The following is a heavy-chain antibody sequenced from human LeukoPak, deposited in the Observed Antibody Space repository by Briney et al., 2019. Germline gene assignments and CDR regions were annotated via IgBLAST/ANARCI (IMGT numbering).Heavy chain of an antibody. J-gene: IGHJ4*02. CDR3: AKEWGVVIATDY. CDR1: GFSFSSYS. CDR2: IRYDGSNK. D-gene: IGHD2-21*01. Sequence: GGSLRLSCAASGFSFSSYSMNWVRQAPGKGLEWVAFIRYDGSNKYYADSVKGRFTISRDNSKNTLYLQMNSLRAEDTAVYYCAKEWGVVIATDYWGQGTLVTVSS. V-gene: IGHV3-30*02.